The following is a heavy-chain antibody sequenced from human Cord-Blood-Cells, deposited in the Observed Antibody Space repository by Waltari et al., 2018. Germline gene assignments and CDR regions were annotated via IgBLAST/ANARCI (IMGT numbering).Heavy chain of an antibody. V-gene: IGHV4-34*01. J-gene: IGHJ4*02. CDR2: INHSGST. Sequence: QVQLQQWGAGLLKPSETLSPTCAVYGGSFSGYYWIWIRQPPGKGLEWIGEINHSGSTNYNPSLKSRVTISVDTSKNQFSLKLSSVTAADTAVYYCARGGIAARPVDYWGQGTLVTVSS. CDR1: GGSFSGYY. D-gene: IGHD6-6*01. CDR3: ARGGIAARPVDY.